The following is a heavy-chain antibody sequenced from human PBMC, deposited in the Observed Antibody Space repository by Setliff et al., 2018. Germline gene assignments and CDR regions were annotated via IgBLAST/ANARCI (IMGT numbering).Heavy chain of an antibody. CDR3: ARDREGDGNYYMDV. Sequence: GGSLRLSCAASGFTLNSYLMHWVRQAPGEGLVWFSRMQTDESDTTYGDYVKGRFTIPRDNAKNTLYLQMNSLRAEDTAVYYCARDREGDGNYYMDVWGKGTTVPVSS. CDR1: GFTLNSYL. CDR2: MQTDESDT. J-gene: IGHJ6*03. D-gene: IGHD1-1*01. V-gene: IGHV3-74*03.